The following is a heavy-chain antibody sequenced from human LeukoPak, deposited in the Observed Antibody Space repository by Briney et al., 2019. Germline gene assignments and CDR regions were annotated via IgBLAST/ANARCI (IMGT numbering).Heavy chain of an antibody. CDR1: GGSISSSSYY. D-gene: IGHD6-13*01. Sequence: SETLSLTCTVSGGSISSSSYYWGWIRQPPGKGLEWIGEINHSGSTNYNPSLKSRVTISVDTSKNQFSLKLSSVTAADTAVYYCAGAIAAAGTPDGYWGQGTLVTVSS. CDR2: INHSGST. V-gene: IGHV4-39*07. J-gene: IGHJ4*02. CDR3: AGAIAAAGTPDGY.